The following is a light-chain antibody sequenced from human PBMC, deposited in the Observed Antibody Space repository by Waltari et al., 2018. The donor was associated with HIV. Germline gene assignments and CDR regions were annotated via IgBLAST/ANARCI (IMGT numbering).Light chain of an antibody. V-gene: IGKV3-11*01. CDR2: DAS. CDR1: LTIVNY. Sequence: EIALTQSPVDLSLSPGDRATLSCRANLTIVNYLGWYQQKPGQGPSLLIYDASKRVTSVPVRFSGSGSGTDFSLIINNIQPEDSAVYYCQQRHSWPLSFGGGTKVEI. CDR3: QQRHSWPLS. J-gene: IGKJ4*01.